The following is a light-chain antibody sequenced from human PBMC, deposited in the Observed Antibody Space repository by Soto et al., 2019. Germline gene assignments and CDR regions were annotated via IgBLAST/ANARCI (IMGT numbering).Light chain of an antibody. Sequence: QSALTQPASVSGSPGQSITISCTGTSSDVGGYNYVSWYQQHPGKAPKFMIYDVSNRPSGVPNRFSGSKSGNTASLTISGLQAEDAADYYHSSYTTSNTRQVVFGTGTKVTVL. V-gene: IGLV2-14*01. CDR2: DVS. CDR1: SSDVGGYNY. CDR3: SSYTTSNTRQVV. J-gene: IGLJ1*01.